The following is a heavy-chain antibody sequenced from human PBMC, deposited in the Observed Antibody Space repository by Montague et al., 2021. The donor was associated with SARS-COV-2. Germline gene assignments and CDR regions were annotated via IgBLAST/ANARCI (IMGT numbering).Heavy chain of an antibody. D-gene: IGHD2-2*01. CDR1: GLTVSTNY. J-gene: IGHJ6*02. V-gene: IGHV3-53*01. CDR2: IYSGGST. Sequence: SLRLSCAASGLTVSTNYLTWVRQAPGRGLEWVSVIYSGGSTYYADSVKGRFTVSRDNSKNTVYLQMNSLRVEDTAIYYCARDDRRTSKWSYGLDVWGPGTPGTVSS. CDR3: ARDDRRTSKWSYGLDV.